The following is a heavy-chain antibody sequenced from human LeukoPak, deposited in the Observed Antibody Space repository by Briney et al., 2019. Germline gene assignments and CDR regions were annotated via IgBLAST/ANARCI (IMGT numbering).Heavy chain of an antibody. V-gene: IGHV3-23*01. D-gene: IGHD7-27*01. CDR3: AKDQNWEGGY. CDR1: GFTFSNHD. Sequence: GGSLRLSCAASGFTFSNHDMTWIRQAPGKGLEWVSVINYSGVSTNYADSVKGRFTISRDNSKNTVYLQMNSLRVEDTAVYYCAKDQNWEGGYWGRGTLVTVSS. J-gene: IGHJ4*02. CDR2: INYSGVST.